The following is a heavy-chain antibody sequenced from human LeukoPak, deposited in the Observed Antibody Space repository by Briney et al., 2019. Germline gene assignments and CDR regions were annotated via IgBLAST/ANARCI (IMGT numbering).Heavy chain of an antibody. V-gene: IGHV1-18*01. CDR2: ISAYNGNT. CDR3: ARGTCSGGSCYWAPGY. CDR1: GYTFTSYG. D-gene: IGHD2-15*01. J-gene: IGHJ4*02. Sequence: GAPVKVSCKASGYTFTSYGISWVRQAPGQGLEGMGWISAYNGNTNYAQKLQGRVTMTTDTSTSAAYMELRSLRSDDTAVYYCARGTCSGGSCYWAPGYWGQGTLVTVSS.